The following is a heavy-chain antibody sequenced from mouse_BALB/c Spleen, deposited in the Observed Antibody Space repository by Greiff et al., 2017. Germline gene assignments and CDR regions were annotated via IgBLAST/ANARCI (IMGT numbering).Heavy chain of an antibody. V-gene: IGHV5-4*02. CDR3: ARGGLSAWFAY. CDR2: ISDGGSYT. J-gene: IGHJ3*01. Sequence: EVMLVESGGGLVKPGGSLKLSCAASGFTFSSYAMYWVRQTPEKRLEWVATISDGGSYTYYPDSVKGRFTISRDNAKNNLYLQMSSLKSEDTAMYYCARGGLSAWFAYWGQGTLVTVSA. CDR1: GFTFSSYA. D-gene: IGHD3-1*01.